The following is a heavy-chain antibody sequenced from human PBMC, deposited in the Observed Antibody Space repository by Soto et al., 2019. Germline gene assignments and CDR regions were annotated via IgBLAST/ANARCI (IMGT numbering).Heavy chain of an antibody. CDR1: GGSISSSSYY. Sequence: SETLSLTCTVSGGSISSSSYYWGWIRQPPGKGLEWIGSIYYSGSTYYNPSLKSRVTISVDTSKNQFSLKLSSVTAADTAVYYCARSRTTVVTLDYWGQGTLVT. D-gene: IGHD4-17*01. J-gene: IGHJ4*02. CDR2: IYYSGST. V-gene: IGHV4-39*01. CDR3: ARSRTTVVTLDY.